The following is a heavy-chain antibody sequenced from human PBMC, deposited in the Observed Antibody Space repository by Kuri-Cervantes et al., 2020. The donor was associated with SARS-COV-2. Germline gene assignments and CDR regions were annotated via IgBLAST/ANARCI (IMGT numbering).Heavy chain of an antibody. CDR2: ISGSGGST. D-gene: IGHD3-16*02. V-gene: IGHV3-23*01. CDR1: GFTFSSYA. Sequence: ESLSLTCAASGFTFSSYAMSWVRQAPGKGLEWVSAISGSGGSTYYADSVKGRFTISRDNSKNTLYLQMNSLRAEDTAVYYCAKSGEDRYYYYYYYMDVWGKGTTVTVSS. CDR3: AKSGEDRYYYYYYYMDV. J-gene: IGHJ6*03.